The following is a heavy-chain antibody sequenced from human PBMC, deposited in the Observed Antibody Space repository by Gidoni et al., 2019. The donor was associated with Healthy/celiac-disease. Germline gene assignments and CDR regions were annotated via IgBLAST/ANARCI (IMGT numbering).Heavy chain of an antibody. CDR2: IYYRGST. J-gene: IGHJ5*02. CDR3: ARGQPPVWTVAGHYWFDP. CDR1: GGSISSYY. D-gene: IGHD6-19*01. Sequence: QVQLQESGPGLVKPSETLSLTCPVAGGSISSYYWSWIRQPPGKGLEWIGYIYYRGSTNYNPSLKSRVTISVDTSKNQFSLKLSSVTAADTAVYYCARGQPPVWTVAGHYWFDPWGQGTLVTVSS. V-gene: IGHV4-59*01.